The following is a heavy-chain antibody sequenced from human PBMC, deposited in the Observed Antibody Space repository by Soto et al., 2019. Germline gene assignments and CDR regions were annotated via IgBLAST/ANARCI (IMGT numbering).Heavy chain of an antibody. V-gene: IGHV3-30*18. CDR1: GFTFSSYG. Sequence: TGGSLRLSCAASGFTFSSYGMHWVRQAPGKGLEWVAVISDDGSNKYYADSMKGRFTISRDNSKNTLYLQVNNLRAEDAAVYYCAKALAAGYNRPLDLDYWGQRTPVTVSS. D-gene: IGHD5-12*01. CDR3: AKALAAGYNRPLDLDY. CDR2: ISDDGSNK. J-gene: IGHJ4*02.